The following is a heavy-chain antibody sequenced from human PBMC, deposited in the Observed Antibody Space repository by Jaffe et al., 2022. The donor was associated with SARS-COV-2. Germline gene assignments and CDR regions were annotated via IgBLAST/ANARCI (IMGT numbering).Heavy chain of an antibody. Sequence: EVQLLESGGGLEQPGGSLRLSCEASGFTFSNYPMSWVRQAPGKGLEWVSTISPGGGTTYYADSVKGRFTISRDSSKNTLFLQMNSLRAEDAAVYYCARSRSYDSWSSYLSYYSYGMDVWGQGTTVTVAS. V-gene: IGHV3-23*01. CDR3: ARSRSYDSWSSYLSYYSYGMDV. CDR1: GFTFSNYP. CDR2: ISPGGGTT. J-gene: IGHJ6*02. D-gene: IGHD3-3*01.